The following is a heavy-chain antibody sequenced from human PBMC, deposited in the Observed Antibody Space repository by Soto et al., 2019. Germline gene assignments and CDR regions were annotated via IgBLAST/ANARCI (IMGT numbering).Heavy chain of an antibody. V-gene: IGHV1-69*12. CDR1: GGTCSRYA. Sequence: QVQLVQSGTEVKKPGSSVKVSCKASGGTCSRYAINWVRQAPGQGLEWMGGITPIFGTPNYAQKFQGRVTITADGSTKTAYMELRRLRSEDTAVYYCAQTLGLAVSGPGRFDLWGRGTLVTVTS. CDR2: ITPIFGTP. J-gene: IGHJ2*01. CDR3: AQTLGLAVSGPGRFDL. D-gene: IGHD6-19*01.